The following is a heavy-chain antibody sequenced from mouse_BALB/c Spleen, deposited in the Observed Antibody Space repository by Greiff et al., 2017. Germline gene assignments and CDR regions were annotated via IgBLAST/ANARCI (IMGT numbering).Heavy chain of an antibody. J-gene: IGHJ2*01. Sequence: VQLQQSGAELVRSGASVTLSCTASGFNIKDYYMHWVKQRPEQGLEWIGWIDPENGDTEYAPKFQGKATMTADTSSNTAYLQLSSLTSEDTAVYYCNARTYFDYWGQGTTLTVSS. CDR3: NARTYFDY. CDR2: IDPENGDT. V-gene: IGHV14-4*02. CDR1: GFNIKDYY.